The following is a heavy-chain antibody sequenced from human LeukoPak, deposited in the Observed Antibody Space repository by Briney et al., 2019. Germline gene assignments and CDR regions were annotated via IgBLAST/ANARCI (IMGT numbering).Heavy chain of an antibody. J-gene: IGHJ6*03. V-gene: IGHV3-20*04. CDR2: INWNGGST. D-gene: IGHD3-22*01. CDR1: GFTFDDYG. Sequence: GGSLRLSCAASGFTFDDYGMSWVRQAPGKGLEWVSGINWNGGSTGYADSVKGRFTISRDNAKNSLYLQMNSLRAEDTALYYCAREVRPYYDSSGYYFPNYYYYYMDVWGKGTTVTISS. CDR3: AREVRPYYDSSGYYFPNYYYYYMDV.